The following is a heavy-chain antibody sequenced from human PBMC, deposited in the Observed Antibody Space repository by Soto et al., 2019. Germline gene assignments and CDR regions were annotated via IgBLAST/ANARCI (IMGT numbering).Heavy chain of an antibody. CDR3: ARGIPGHYAFDV. J-gene: IGHJ3*01. V-gene: IGHV3-74*01. Sequence: EVQLVESGGGLVQPGGSLRLSCAASGFTFSNYWMHWVSKVPGKGLVWVARMKGDGSSTNYADSVKGRFTISRDNAQNTLFVQINSLTAEDTAVYSCARGIPGHYAFDVWGQGTMVTVSS. D-gene: IGHD1-1*01. CDR1: GFTFSNYW. CDR2: MKGDGSST.